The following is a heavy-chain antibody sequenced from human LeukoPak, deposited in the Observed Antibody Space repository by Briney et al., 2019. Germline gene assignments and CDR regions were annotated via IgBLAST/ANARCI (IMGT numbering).Heavy chain of an antibody. CDR3: ARGDCSSTSCYWNYYYGMDV. CDR1: GGTFSSYA. J-gene: IGHJ6*02. Sequence: SVKVSCKAPGGTFSSYAISWVRQAPGQGLEWMGRIIPILGIANYAQKFQGRVTITADKSTSTAYMELSSLRSEDTAVYYCARGDCSSTSCYWNYYYGMDVWGQGTTVTVSS. D-gene: IGHD2-2*01. V-gene: IGHV1-69*04. CDR2: IIPILGIA.